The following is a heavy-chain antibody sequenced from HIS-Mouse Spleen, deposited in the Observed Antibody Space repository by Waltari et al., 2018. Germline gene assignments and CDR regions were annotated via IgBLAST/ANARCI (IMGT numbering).Heavy chain of an antibody. CDR3: AREIPYSSSWYDWYFDL. CDR1: GGSISSSSYY. Sequence: QLQLQESGPGLVKPSETLSLTCTVSGGSISSSSYYWGWNRQPPGKGLEWIGSIYYSGTTYSNPSLKSRVTISVDTSKNQFFLKLSSVTAADTAVYYCAREIPYSSSWYDWYFDLWGRGTLVTVSS. J-gene: IGHJ2*01. D-gene: IGHD6-13*01. V-gene: IGHV4-39*07. CDR2: IYYSGTT.